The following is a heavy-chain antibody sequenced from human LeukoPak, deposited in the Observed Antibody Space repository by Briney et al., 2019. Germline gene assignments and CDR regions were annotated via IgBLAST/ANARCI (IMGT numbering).Heavy chain of an antibody. CDR3: ARGYLAGIDY. CDR1: GFTFSTYW. J-gene: IGHJ4*02. Sequence: GRSLRLSCAASGFTFSTYWMSWVRQAPGKGLEWVANIKEDGSEKYYVDSVKGQFTISRDNAKNSLYLQMNSLRAEDTAVYYCARGYLAGIDYWGRGTLVTVSS. V-gene: IGHV3-7*01. CDR2: IKEDGSEK. D-gene: IGHD1-14*01.